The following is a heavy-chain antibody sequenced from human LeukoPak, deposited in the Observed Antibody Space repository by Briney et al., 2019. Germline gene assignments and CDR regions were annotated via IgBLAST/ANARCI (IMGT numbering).Heavy chain of an antibody. V-gene: IGHV4-30-4*01. CDR1: GVSISSYDYY. CDR3: ARDPGYDSSGYYDY. D-gene: IGHD3-22*01. CDR2: IYHSGSA. Sequence: PSQTLSLTCTVSGVSISSYDYYWSWIRQPPGEGLGWIAYIYHSGSAYYNPSLRSRVTISVDTSMNQFSLRLSSVTAADTAVYYCARDPGYDSSGYYDYWGQGTLVTVSS. J-gene: IGHJ4*02.